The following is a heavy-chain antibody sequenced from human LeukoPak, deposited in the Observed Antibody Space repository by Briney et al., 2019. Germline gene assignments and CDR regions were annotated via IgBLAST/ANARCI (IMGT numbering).Heavy chain of an antibody. CDR1: GFTFSSYG. V-gene: IGHV3-30*18. J-gene: IGHJ1*01. D-gene: IGHD2/OR15-2a*01. Sequence: GRSLRLSCAASGFTFSSYGMHWVRQAPGKGLEWVAVISYDGSNKYYADSVKGRFTISRDNSKNTLYQQMHSLRAEDTAVYYCAKGISPLTWGQGTLVTVSS. CDR2: ISYDGSNK. CDR3: AKGISPLT.